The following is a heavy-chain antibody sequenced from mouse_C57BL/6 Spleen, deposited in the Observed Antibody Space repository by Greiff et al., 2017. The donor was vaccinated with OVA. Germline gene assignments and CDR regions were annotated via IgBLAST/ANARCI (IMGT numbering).Heavy chain of an antibody. V-gene: IGHV1-15*01. J-gene: IGHJ4*01. CDR2: IDPETGGT. CDR3: TDTAQVAAHYYAMDY. Sequence: QVQLQQSGAELVRPGASVTLSCKASGYTFTDYEMHWVKQTPVHGLEWIGAIDPETGGTDYNQKFKGKAILTADKSSSTAYMELRSLTSEDSAVYYCTDTAQVAAHYYAMDYWGQGTSVTVSS. CDR1: GYTFTDYE. D-gene: IGHD3-2*02.